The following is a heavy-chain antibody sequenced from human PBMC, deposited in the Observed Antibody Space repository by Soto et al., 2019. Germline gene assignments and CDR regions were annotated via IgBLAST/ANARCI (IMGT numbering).Heavy chain of an antibody. CDR1: GFTFSGCA. V-gene: IGHV3-23*01. D-gene: IGHD2-21*02. J-gene: IGHJ6*02. CDR3: AKGCGDSRRYGMDV. Sequence: EVQLLESGGGLVQPGGALRLSCSASGFTFSGCAMNWVRQAPGKGLEWVSAIDGSGGSLYYADSVKGRFTISRDNSKTTLYLQMDSLRAEDTAVYDCAKGCGDSRRYGMDVWGQGTTVTVSS. CDR2: IDGSGGSL.